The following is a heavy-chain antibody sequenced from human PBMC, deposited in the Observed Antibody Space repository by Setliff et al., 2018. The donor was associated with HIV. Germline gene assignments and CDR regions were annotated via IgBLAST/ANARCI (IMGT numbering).Heavy chain of an antibody. CDR3: AHSFYLDSSALSEFDV. D-gene: IGHD6-19*01. CDR1: GFSRNSAGRA. V-gene: IGHV2-5*01. CDR2: INWKGQT. J-gene: IGHJ4*02. Sequence: SGPKLVNPTETITLTCNFSGFSRNSAGRAVGWIGQTPGRALECIALINWKGQTRRTPSLTPRLSIVADTSNNRVVLKLTDMAPVDTATYFCAHSFYLDSSALSEFDVWGQGIPVTVSS.